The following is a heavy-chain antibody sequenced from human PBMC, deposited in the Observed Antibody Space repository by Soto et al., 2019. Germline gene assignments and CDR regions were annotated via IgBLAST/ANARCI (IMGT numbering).Heavy chain of an antibody. CDR1: GGSFSGYY. CDR3: ARAGRFCSGYRKGGMDV. Sequence: SETLSLTCAVYGGSFSGYYWSWIRQPPGKGLEWIGEINHSGSTNYNPSLKSRVTISVDTSKNQFSLKLSSVTAADTAVYYCARAGRFCSGYRKGGMDVWGQGTTVTVSS. V-gene: IGHV4-34*01. D-gene: IGHD3-3*01. CDR2: INHSGST. J-gene: IGHJ6*02.